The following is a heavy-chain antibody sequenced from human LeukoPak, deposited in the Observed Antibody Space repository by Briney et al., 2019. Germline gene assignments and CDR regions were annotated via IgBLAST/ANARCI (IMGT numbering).Heavy chain of an antibody. V-gene: IGHV4-34*01. J-gene: IGHJ2*01. Sequence: PSETLSLTCAVYGGSFSGYYWSWIRQPPGKGLEWIGEINHSGSTNCNPSLKSRVTISVDTSKNQFSLKLSSVTAADTAVYYCARGRRTYWYFDLWGRGTLVTVSS. CDR1: GGSFSGYY. CDR2: INHSGST. CDR3: ARGRRTYWYFDL.